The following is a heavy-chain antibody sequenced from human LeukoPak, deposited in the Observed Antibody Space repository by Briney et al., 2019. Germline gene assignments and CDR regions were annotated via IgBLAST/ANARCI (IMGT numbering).Heavy chain of an antibody. CDR2: INPNSGGT. D-gene: IGHD5-18*01. V-gene: IGHV1-2*02. CDR3: ARERGYSYGYGTHPFDY. Sequence: ASVKVSCKASGYTFTGYYMHWVRQAPGQGLEWMGWINPNSGGTNYAQKFQGRVTISVDTSKNQFSLKLSSVTAADTAVYYCARERGYSYGYGTHPFDYWGQGTLVTVSS. CDR1: GYTFTGYY. J-gene: IGHJ4*02.